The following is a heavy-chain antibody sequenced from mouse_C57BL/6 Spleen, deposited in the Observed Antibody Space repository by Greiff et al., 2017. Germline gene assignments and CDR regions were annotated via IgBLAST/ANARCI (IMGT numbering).Heavy chain of an antibody. Sequence: VQLQQSGPELVKPGASVKISCKASGYSFTGYYMNWVKQSPEKSLEWIGEINPSTGGTTYNQKFKAKATLTVDKSSSTAYMQLKSLTSEDSAVYYCARTPYYYGSSSGAMDYWGQGTSVTVSS. J-gene: IGHJ4*01. D-gene: IGHD1-1*01. CDR2: INPSTGGT. V-gene: IGHV1-42*01. CDR3: ARTPYYYGSSSGAMDY. CDR1: GYSFTGYY.